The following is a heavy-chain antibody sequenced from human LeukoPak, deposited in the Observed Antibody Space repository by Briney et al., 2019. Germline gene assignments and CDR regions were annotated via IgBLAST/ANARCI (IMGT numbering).Heavy chain of an antibody. V-gene: IGHV1-2*02. CDR2: INPNSGGT. J-gene: IGHJ3*02. CDR1: GYTFTGYY. D-gene: IGHD2-21*01. CDR3: ARDRAAPSPRIPQGPLDAFDI. Sequence: ASVKVSCKASGYTFTGYYMHWVRQAPGQGLEWMGWINPNSGGTNYAQKFQGRVTMTRDTSISTAYMELSSLRSEDTAVYYCARDRAAPSPRIPQGPLDAFDIWGQGTMVTVSS.